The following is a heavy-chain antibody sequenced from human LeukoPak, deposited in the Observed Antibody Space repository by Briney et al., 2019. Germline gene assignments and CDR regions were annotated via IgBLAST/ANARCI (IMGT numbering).Heavy chain of an antibody. CDR3: VKRTVAGQFDY. D-gene: IGHD6-19*01. J-gene: IGHJ4*02. CDR2: IDGSGANT. Sequence: PGGSLRLSCAASGFTFSSYAMSWVRQAPGKGLDWVSAIDGSGANTFYADSVKGRFTISRDNPKNTLYLQMNSLRAEDTALYFCVKRTVAGQFDYWGQGTLVTVSS. CDR1: GFTFSSYA. V-gene: IGHV3-23*01.